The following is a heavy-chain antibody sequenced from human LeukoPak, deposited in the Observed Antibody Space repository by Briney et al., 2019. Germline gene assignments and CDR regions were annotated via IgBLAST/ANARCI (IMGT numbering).Heavy chain of an antibody. V-gene: IGHV1-69*04. J-gene: IGHJ5*02. CDR2: IIPIFGIA. CDR1: GGTFSSYA. CDR3: ARDRDYYDSSGYYPGNRFDP. D-gene: IGHD3-22*01. Sequence: SVKVSCKASGGTFSSYAISWVRQAPGQGLEWMGRIIPIFGIANYAQKFQGRVTITADKSTSTAYMELSSLRSEDTAVYYCARDRDYYDSSGYYPGNRFDPWGQGTLVTVSS.